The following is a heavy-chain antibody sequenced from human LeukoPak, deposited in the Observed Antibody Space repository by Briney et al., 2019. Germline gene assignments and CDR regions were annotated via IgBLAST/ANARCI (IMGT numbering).Heavy chain of an antibody. CDR3: ESHLYCSSNSCPDY. CDR2: ISSSSSYI. CDR1: GFTFSSYS. Sequence: PGGSLRLSCAASGFTFSSYSMNWVRQAPGKGLEWVSSISSSSSYIYYADSVKGRFTISRDNAKNSLYLQMNSMRAEDTAVYYCESHLYCSSNSCPDYWGQGTLVTVSS. J-gene: IGHJ4*02. V-gene: IGHV3-21*01. D-gene: IGHD2-2*01.